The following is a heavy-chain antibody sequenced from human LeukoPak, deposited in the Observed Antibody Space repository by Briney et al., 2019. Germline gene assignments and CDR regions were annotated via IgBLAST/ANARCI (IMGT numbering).Heavy chain of an antibody. V-gene: IGHV3-53*01. J-gene: IGHJ3*02. Sequence: GGSLRLSCAASGFTFSDAWMSWVRQAPGKGLEWVSIIYSGGSTYYADSVKGRFTISRDNSKNTLYLQMNSLRAEDTAVYYCAREGHDRYAFDIWGQGTMVTVSS. D-gene: IGHD3-22*01. CDR3: AREGHDRYAFDI. CDR2: IYSGGST. CDR1: GFTFSDAW.